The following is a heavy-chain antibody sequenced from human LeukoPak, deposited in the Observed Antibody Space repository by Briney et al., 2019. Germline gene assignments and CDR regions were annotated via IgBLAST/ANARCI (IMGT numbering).Heavy chain of an antibody. CDR3: ARDVAMLTPDFDY. D-gene: IGHD3-9*01. J-gene: IGHJ4*02. V-gene: IGHV3-23*01. CDR2: ISGSGGST. Sequence: GGTLRLSCAASGFTFSSYGMSWVRQAPGKGLEWVSAISGSGGSTYYADSVKGRFTISRDNSKNTLYLQMNSLRAEDTAVYYCARDVAMLTPDFDYWGQGTLVTVSS. CDR1: GFTFSSYG.